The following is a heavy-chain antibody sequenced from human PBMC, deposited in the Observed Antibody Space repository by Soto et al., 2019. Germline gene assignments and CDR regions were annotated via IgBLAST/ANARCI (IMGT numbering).Heavy chain of an antibody. CDR2: INAGNGNT. Sequence: QVQLVQYAAEVKKPGASVRVSCKASGYTFTSYAMHWVRQAPGQRLEWMGWINAGNGNTKYSQKFQGRVTITRDTSASTAYMELSSLISEDTAVYYCASSPPLSLHWYFDLWGRGTLVTVSS. CDR1: GYTFTSYA. CDR3: ASSPPLSLHWYFDL. J-gene: IGHJ2*01. V-gene: IGHV1-3*01.